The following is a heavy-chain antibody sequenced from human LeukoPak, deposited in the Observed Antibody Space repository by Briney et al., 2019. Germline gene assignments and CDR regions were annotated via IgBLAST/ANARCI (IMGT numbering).Heavy chain of an antibody. Sequence: SEILSLTCIVSGGSISSSSYYWGWIRQPPGKGLEWIGEINHSGSTNYNPSLKSRVTISVDTSKNQFSLKLSSVTAADTAVYYCARVVIPYYYGSGSYSHWGQGTLVTVSS. D-gene: IGHD3-10*01. V-gene: IGHV4-39*07. CDR2: INHSGST. CDR1: GGSISSSSYY. CDR3: ARVVIPYYYGSGSYSH. J-gene: IGHJ4*02.